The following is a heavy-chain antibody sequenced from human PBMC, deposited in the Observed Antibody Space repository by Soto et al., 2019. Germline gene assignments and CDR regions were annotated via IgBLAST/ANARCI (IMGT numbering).Heavy chain of an antibody. D-gene: IGHD6-19*01. CDR3: ARDFQIGSTTAVAGPSDDY. Sequence: ASVKVSCKASGYTFTSYGISWVRQAPGQGLEWMGWISAYNGNTNYAQKLQGRVTMTTDTSTSTAYMELRSLRSDDTAVYYCARDFQIGSTTAVAGPSDDYWGQGTLVTVSS. J-gene: IGHJ4*02. CDR2: ISAYNGNT. V-gene: IGHV1-18*01. CDR1: GYTFTSYG.